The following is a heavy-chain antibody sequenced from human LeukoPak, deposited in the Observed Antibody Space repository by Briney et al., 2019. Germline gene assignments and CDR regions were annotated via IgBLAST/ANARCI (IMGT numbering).Heavy chain of an antibody. J-gene: IGHJ2*01. D-gene: IGHD3-10*01. CDR2: ISYDGSNK. CDR3: AKGTYYYGSTESTGSWYFDL. Sequence: GRSLRLSCAASGFTFSSYGMHWVRQAPGKGLEWVAVISYDGSNKYYADSVRGRFTISRDNSKNTLYLQMNSLRAEDTAVYYCAKGTYYYGSTESTGSWYFDLWGRGTLVTVSS. CDR1: GFTFSSYG. V-gene: IGHV3-30*18.